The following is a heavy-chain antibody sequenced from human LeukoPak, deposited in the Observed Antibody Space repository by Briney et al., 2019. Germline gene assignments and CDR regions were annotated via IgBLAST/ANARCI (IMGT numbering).Heavy chain of an antibody. Sequence: GGSLRLSCTASGFTLSSYEMSWIRQAPGKGLEWVAKIKKDGSEKYYVDSVKGRFTISRDNAKTSLYLQMNSLRAEDTAVYYCARDLSGVTGYTYGRGIDYWGQGTLVTVSS. V-gene: IGHV3-7*01. D-gene: IGHD5-18*01. CDR3: ARDLSGVTGYTYGRGIDY. CDR2: IKKDGSEK. J-gene: IGHJ4*02. CDR1: GFTLSSYE.